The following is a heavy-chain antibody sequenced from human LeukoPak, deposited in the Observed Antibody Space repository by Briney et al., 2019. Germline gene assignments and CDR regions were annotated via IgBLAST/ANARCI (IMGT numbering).Heavy chain of an antibody. J-gene: IGHJ5*02. CDR1: GGSISSGSYY. Sequence: SETLSLTCTVSGGSISSGSYYWSWIRQPAGKGLEWIGRIYTSGSTNYNPSLKSRVTISVDTSKNQFSLKLSSVTAADTAVYYCARDGAIDGDWFDPWGQGTLVTVSS. D-gene: IGHD2-2*01. CDR3: ARDGAIDGDWFDP. V-gene: IGHV4-61*02. CDR2: IYTSGST.